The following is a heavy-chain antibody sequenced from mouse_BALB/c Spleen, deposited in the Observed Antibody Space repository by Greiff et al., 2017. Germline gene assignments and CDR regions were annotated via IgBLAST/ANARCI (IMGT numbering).Heavy chain of an antibody. J-gene: IGHJ2*01. Sequence: LQESGAELARPGASVKLSCKASGYTFTSYWMQWVKQRPGQGLEWIGAIYPGDGDTRYTQKFKGKATLTADKSSSTAYMQLSSLASEDSAVYYCARSSYYGSSPFDYWGQGTTLTVSS. CDR2: IYPGDGDT. CDR3: ARSSYYGSSPFDY. CDR1: GYTFTSYW. V-gene: IGHV1-87*01. D-gene: IGHD1-1*01.